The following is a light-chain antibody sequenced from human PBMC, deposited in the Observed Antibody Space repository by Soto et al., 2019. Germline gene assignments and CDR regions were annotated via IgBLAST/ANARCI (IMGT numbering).Light chain of an antibody. V-gene: IGLV4-69*01. CDR2: VHNDGSH. CDR3: QTWGTGFLL. Sequence: QPVPTQSPSASASLGASVTLTCTLSSRHSNYAIAWHQQQPEKGPRLLMKVHNDGSHTKGDGIPDRFSGSSSGAERYLTISSLQSEDEADYYCQTWGTGFLLFGGGTKVTVL. CDR1: SRHSNYA. J-gene: IGLJ3*02.